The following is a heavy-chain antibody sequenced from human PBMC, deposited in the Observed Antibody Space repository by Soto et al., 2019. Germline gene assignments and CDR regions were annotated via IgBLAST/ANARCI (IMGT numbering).Heavy chain of an antibody. CDR3: ARAPGIVLTTDYYYGMDV. D-gene: IGHD2-8*01. Sequence: SETLSLTCSFSGDSVTSHYLTWIRQSPEKGLEWIGYIYYSGSTNYNPSLKSRVTISVDTSKNQFSLKLSSVTAADTAVYYCARAPGIVLTTDYYYGMDVWGQGTTVTVSS. J-gene: IGHJ6*02. CDR2: IYYSGST. CDR1: GDSVTSHY. V-gene: IGHV4-59*02.